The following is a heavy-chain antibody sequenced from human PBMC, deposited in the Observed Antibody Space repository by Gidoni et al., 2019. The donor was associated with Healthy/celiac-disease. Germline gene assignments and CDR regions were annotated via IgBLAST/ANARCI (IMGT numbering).Heavy chain of an antibody. CDR2: INHSGST. CDR3: ARGQVVVIIGGYYYYGMDV. Sequence: QVQLQQWGAGLLKPSETLSLTCAVHGGSFSGYYWSWIRQPPGKGLEWIGEINHSGSTNYNPSLKSRVTISVDTSKNQFSLKLSSVTAADTAVYYCARGQVVVIIGGYYYYGMDVWGQGTTVTVSS. D-gene: IGHD3-22*01. V-gene: IGHV4-34*01. CDR1: GGSFSGYY. J-gene: IGHJ6*02.